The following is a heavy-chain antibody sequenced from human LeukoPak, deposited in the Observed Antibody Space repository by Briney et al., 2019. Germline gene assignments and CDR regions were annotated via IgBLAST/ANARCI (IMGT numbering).Heavy chain of an antibody. CDR2: VYYSGKI. Sequence: PSETLSLTCTVSGDSIRGYYWSWLRQPPGKGLEWIGNVYYSGKINYNSSLESRVTLSVDTSKNQFSLKLTSVTAADTAVYFCARARELAFMAYYLDYWGQGTLATVSS. V-gene: IGHV4-59*01. CDR1: GDSIRGYY. CDR3: ARARELAFMAYYLDY. J-gene: IGHJ4*02. D-gene: IGHD3-9*01.